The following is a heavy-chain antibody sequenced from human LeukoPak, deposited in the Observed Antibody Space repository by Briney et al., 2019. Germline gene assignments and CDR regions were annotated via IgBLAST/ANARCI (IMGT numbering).Heavy chain of an antibody. CDR1: GFTFSSYS. CDR2: ISSSSSYI. CDR3: ARDLREGGYCSGGSCPA. D-gene: IGHD2-15*01. Sequence: PGGSLRLSCAASGFTFSSYSMNWVRQAPGKGLEWVSSISSSSSYIYYADSVKGRFTISRDNAKNSLYLQMNSLRAEDTAVYYCARDLREGGYCSGGSCPAWGQGTLVTVSS. V-gene: IGHV3-21*01. J-gene: IGHJ5*02.